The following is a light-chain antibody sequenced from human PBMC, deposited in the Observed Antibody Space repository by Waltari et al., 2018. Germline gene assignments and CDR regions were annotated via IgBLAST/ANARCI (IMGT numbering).Light chain of an antibody. V-gene: IGKV3-11*01. CDR1: VSIHTC. Sequence: CRASVSIHTCLAWYQQKPGQAPRLLCYVTSDRATGIAARFSGSGFGTDFTLTSSSLEPEDFAVYYCQQRRNWPLTFGGGTKVEIK. J-gene: IGKJ4*01. CDR2: VTS. CDR3: QQRRNWPLT.